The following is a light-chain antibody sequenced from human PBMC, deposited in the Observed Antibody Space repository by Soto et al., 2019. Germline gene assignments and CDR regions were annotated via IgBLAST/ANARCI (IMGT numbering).Light chain of an antibody. CDR1: QSVRSDY. CDR2: GAS. V-gene: IGKV3-20*01. Sequence: EIVLTQSPGTLSLSPGERATLSCRASQSVRSDYLAWYQQTPGQAPRLHIYGASTRATGIPDRFTGSGSGTDFTLTISRLEPEDFAVYYCQHYGSSPRTFGQGTKVYIK. J-gene: IGKJ1*01. CDR3: QHYGSSPRT.